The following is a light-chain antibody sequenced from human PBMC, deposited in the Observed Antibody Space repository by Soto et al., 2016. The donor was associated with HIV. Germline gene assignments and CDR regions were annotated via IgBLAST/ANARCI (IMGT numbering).Light chain of an antibody. J-gene: IGKJ2*01. Sequence: AIRMTQSPSSLSASVGDRVTITCRASQGIKNELGWYQQKPGKAPKLLIYSASSLGSGVPSRFSGSGSGTDFTLTISSLQPEDSASYFXLQDYTYPYTFGQGTKLEIK. V-gene: IGKV1-6*01. CDR3: LQDYTYPYT. CDR1: QGIKNE. CDR2: SAS.